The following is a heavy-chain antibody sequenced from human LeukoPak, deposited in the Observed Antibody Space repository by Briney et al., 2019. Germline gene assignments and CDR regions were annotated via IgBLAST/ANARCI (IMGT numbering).Heavy chain of an antibody. J-gene: IGHJ3*02. V-gene: IGHV3-21*01. D-gene: IGHD2-2*01. Sequence: GGSLRLSCAASGFTFSSYSMNWVRQAPGKGLEWVSSISSSSSYIYYADSVKGRFTISRDNAKNSLYLQMNSLRAEDTAVYYCARGKSTSCCSDIWGQGTMVTVSS. CDR3: ARGKSTSCCSDI. CDR1: GFTFSSYS. CDR2: ISSSSSYI.